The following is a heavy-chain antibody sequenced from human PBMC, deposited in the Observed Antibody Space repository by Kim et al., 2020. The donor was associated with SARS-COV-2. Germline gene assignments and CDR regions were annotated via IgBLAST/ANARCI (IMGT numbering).Heavy chain of an antibody. V-gene: IGHV1-2*02. Sequence: ASVKVSCKASGYTFTGYYMHWVRQAPGQGLEWMGWINPNSGGTNYAQKFQGRVTMTRDTSISTAYMELSRLRSDDTAVYYCARLDGRDGYNYAYFDYWGQGTLVTVSS. CDR1: GYTFTGYY. CDR2: INPNSGGT. D-gene: IGHD5-12*01. CDR3: ARLDGRDGYNYAYFDY. J-gene: IGHJ4*02.